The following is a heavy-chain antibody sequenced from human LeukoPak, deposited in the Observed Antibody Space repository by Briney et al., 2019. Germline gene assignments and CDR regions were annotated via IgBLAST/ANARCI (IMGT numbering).Heavy chain of an antibody. J-gene: IGHJ4*02. V-gene: IGHV1-69*08. CDR3: VLQLTIYFDH. CDR2: IIPILGTV. D-gene: IGHD3-3*01. Sequence: ASVKVSCKASGGTFSSYSITWVRQAPGQGLEWMGRIIPILGTVNYAQKFQGRVTITADKSTTTAYMELSSLRSEDTVVYYCVLQLTIYFDHWGQGTLVTVSS. CDR1: GGTFSSYS.